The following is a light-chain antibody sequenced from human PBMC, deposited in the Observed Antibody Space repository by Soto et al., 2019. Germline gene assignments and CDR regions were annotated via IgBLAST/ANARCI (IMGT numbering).Light chain of an antibody. CDR3: MQALQTPYP. J-gene: IGKJ2*01. CDR2: LGS. Sequence: EIVMTQSPPSLTVTPGEPASISCRSSQRLLHSNGNTFLDWYVQKPGQSPQLLIYLGSNRASGVPDRVSGSEAGTDFTLKISRVEAEDVGVYYCMQALQTPYPFGQGTKLEIK. CDR1: QRLLHSNGNTF. V-gene: IGKV2-28*01.